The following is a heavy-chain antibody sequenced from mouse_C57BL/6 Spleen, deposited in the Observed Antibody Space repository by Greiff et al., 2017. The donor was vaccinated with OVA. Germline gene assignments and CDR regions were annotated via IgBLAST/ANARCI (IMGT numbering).Heavy chain of an antibody. V-gene: IGHV3-6*01. CDR3: AREGIKGAMDY. J-gene: IGHJ4*01. CDR1: GYSITSGYY. CDR2: ISYDGSN. Sequence: EVQLQQSGPGLVKPSQSLSLTCSVTGYSITSGYYWNWIRQFPGNKLEWMGYISYDGSNNYNPSLKNRISITRDTSKNQFFLKLNSVTTEDTATYYCAREGIKGAMDYWGQGTSVTVSS. D-gene: IGHD1-3*01.